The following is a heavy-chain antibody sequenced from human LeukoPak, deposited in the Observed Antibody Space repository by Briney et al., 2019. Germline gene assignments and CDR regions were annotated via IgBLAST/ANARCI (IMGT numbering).Heavy chain of an antibody. D-gene: IGHD4-17*01. CDR2: INPKSGGT. CDR3: ARCDYGDYEWFDP. V-gene: IGHV1-2*02. CDR1: GYTFTGYY. Sequence: ASVKVSCKASGYTFTGYYMHWVRQAPGQGLEWMGWINPKSGGTNYAQKFQGRVTIARDTSISTAYMELSRLRSDDTAVYYCARCDYGDYEWFDPWGQGTLVTVSS. J-gene: IGHJ5*02.